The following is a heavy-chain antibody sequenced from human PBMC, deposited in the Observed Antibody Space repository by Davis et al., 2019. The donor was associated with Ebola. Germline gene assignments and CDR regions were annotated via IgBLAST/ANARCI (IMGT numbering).Heavy chain of an antibody. CDR1: GYSFTSYW. Sequence: GESLKISCKGSGYSFTSYWISWVRQMPGKGLEWMGIIYPGDSDTRYSPSFQGQVTISADKSISTAYLQWSSLKASDTAMYYCARHVLDYYYGMDVWSQGTTVTVSS. CDR2: IYPGDSDT. V-gene: IGHV5-51*01. CDR3: ARHVLDYYYGMDV. J-gene: IGHJ6*02.